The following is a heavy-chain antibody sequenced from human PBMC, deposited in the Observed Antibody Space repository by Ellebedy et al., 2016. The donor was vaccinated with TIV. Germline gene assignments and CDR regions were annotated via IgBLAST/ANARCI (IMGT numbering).Heavy chain of an antibody. CDR2: IGGNGDNI. CDR3: AKDASWIQGGYLDY. J-gene: IGHJ4*02. CDR1: GFTFSAYA. V-gene: IGHV3-23*01. D-gene: IGHD5-18*01. Sequence: PGGSLRLSCAASGFTFSAYAMSWVRQAPGKGLEWISGIGGNGDNIYYADSVKGRFTISRDNSKKNVYLQMNSLRAEDTAIDYCAKDASWIQGGYLDYWGQGTLVTVSS.